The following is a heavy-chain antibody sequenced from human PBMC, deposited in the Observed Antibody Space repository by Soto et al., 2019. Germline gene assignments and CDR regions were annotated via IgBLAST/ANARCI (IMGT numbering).Heavy chain of an antibody. CDR1: GGSISSGGYS. V-gene: IGHV4-30-2*01. Sequence: QLQLQESVSGLVKPSQTLSLTCAVSGGSISSGGYSWSWIRQPPGKGLEWIGYIYHSGSTYYNPSLKSRVPISVDRSKNQFSLKLSSVTAAATAVYYCARVPDRWGQGTLVTVSS. CDR2: IYHSGST. D-gene: IGHD2-2*01. CDR3: ARVPDR. J-gene: IGHJ5*02.